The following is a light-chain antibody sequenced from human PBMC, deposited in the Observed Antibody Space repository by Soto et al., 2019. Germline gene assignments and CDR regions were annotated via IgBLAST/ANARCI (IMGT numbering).Light chain of an antibody. CDR2: KAS. CDR3: QQYNRYWT. J-gene: IGKJ1*01. Sequence: DVQMTQSPSSLSASVGDRVTITCRASQSVRTWLAWYQQKPGTAPKLLIYKASSLESGVPSRFSGNGSGTAFNLNINNLQPEDCATYYCQQYNRYWTFGLGTKVEI. CDR1: QSVRTW. V-gene: IGKV1-5*03.